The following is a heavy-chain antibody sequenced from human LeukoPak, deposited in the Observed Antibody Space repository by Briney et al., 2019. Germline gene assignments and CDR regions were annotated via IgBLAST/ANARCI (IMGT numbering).Heavy chain of an antibody. J-gene: IGHJ4*02. CDR1: GFTFSTYG. D-gene: IGHD3-10*01. Sequence: GRSLRLSCAASGFTFSTYGMHWVRQAPGKGLEWVAVIWYDGSKKYYADSVKGRFTISRDNSKNTLYLQMNSLRAEDTAVYYCLASGFVVRGALKDWGQGTLVTVSS. V-gene: IGHV3-33*01. CDR3: LASGFVVRGALKD. CDR2: IWYDGSKK.